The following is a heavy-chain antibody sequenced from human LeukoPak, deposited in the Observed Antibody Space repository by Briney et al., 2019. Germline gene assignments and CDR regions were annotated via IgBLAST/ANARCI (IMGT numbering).Heavy chain of an antibody. CDR2: ISSSSSYI. J-gene: IGHJ4*02. CDR3: ARVSGYCSSTGCFDY. D-gene: IGHD2-2*01. CDR1: GFTFSSYS. V-gene: IGHV3-21*01. Sequence: GGSVTLPCTASGFTFSSYSMNWVRQATGKALECVSSISSSSSYICYADSVKGRFTISRDNAKNSLYLKMNSLRAEDAAVYYCARVSGYCSSTGCFDYWGQG.